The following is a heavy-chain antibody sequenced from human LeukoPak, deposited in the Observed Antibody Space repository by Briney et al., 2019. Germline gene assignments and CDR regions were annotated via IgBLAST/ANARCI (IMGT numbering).Heavy chain of an antibody. J-gene: IGHJ6*03. CDR2: ISSSSSYI. CDR3: ARDKEGYCSNGVCSNYYYYYMDV. D-gene: IGHD2-8*01. Sequence: GGSLRLSCAASGFTFSSYGMNWVRQAPGKGLEWVSSISSSSSYIYYADSVKGRFTISRDNAKNSLYLLMNSLRAEDTAVYYCARDKEGYCSNGVCSNYYYYYMDVWGKGTTVTVSS. CDR1: GFTFSSYG. V-gene: IGHV3-21*01.